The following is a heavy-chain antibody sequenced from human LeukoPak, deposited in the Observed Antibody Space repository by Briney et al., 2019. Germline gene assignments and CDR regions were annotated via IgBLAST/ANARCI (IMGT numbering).Heavy chain of an antibody. Sequence: SETLSLSCTVSGASISSYYWSWIRQPPGKGLEWIGYIYWIGSTNYNPSLNSRVTISIDTSKNQFSLKLGSMTAADTAVYYCATSYYGSGTYYNWFDPWGQGTLVTVSS. D-gene: IGHD3-10*01. J-gene: IGHJ5*02. CDR2: IYWIGST. CDR3: ATSYYGSGTYYNWFDP. CDR1: GASISSYY. V-gene: IGHV4-59*01.